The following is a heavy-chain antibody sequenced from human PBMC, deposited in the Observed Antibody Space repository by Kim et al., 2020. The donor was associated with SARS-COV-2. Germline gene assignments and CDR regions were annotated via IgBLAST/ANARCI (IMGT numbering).Heavy chain of an antibody. CDR2: IKQDGSEI. CDR1: GFIFSTYW. D-gene: IGHD6-13*01. V-gene: IGHV3-7*01. J-gene: IGHJ4*02. Sequence: GGSLRLSCAASGFIFSTYWMSWVRQAPGKGLEWVANIKQDGSEIYHVDSVKGRFTISRDNAENSLYLHMSSLRAEDTAVYYCAREARGTAAALDYWGQGTLVTVSS. CDR3: AREARGTAAALDY.